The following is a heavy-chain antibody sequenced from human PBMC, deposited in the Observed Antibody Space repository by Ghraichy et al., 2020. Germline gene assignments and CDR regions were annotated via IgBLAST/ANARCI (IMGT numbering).Heavy chain of an antibody. D-gene: IGHD1-7*01. V-gene: IGHV4-39*01. CDR1: GGSLSSTTYY. CDR2: IYYSGTT. J-gene: IGHJ4*02. CDR3: ARQTYNWNYYY. Sequence: SETLSLTCTVSGGSLSSTTYYWGWIRQSPGKGLEWIASIYYSGTTYYNPSLKSRITISVDTSKNQFSLKLSSVTAADTAVYYCARQTYNWNYYYWGQGTLVTVSS.